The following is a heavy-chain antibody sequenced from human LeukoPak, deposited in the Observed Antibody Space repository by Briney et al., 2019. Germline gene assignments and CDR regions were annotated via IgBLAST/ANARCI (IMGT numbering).Heavy chain of an antibody. CDR3: ARGVSGRY. CDR1: GGSFSGYY. D-gene: IGHD3-16*01. V-gene: IGHV4-34*01. CDR2: INHSGST. J-gene: IGHJ4*02. Sequence: SETLSLTCAVYGGSFSGYYWSWIRQPPGKGLEWIGEINHSGSTNYNPSLKSRVTISIDTSKSQFSLRLSSVTAADTAVYYCARGVSGRYWGQGTLVTVSS.